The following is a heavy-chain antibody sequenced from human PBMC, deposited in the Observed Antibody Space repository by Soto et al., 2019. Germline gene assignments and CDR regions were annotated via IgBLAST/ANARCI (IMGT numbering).Heavy chain of an antibody. CDR1: GGTFSSYA. D-gene: IGHD2-2*01. Sequence: QVQLVQSGAEVKKPGSSVKVSCKASGGTFSSYAISWVRQAPGQGLEWMGGIIPIFGTANYAPKFQGRVSITADESTSTAYMERSSLRSEDTAVYYCARAPVGYCSSTSCPVDYWGQGTLVTVSS. CDR3: ARAPVGYCSSTSCPVDY. V-gene: IGHV1-69*01. CDR2: IIPIFGTA. J-gene: IGHJ4*02.